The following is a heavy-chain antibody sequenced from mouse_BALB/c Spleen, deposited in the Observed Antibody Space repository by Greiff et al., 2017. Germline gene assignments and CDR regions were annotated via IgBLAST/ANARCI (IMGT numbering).Heavy chain of an antibody. CDR1: GYTFTSYT. CDR3: ARSGDGGGFAY. D-gene: IGHD1-1*02. V-gene: IGHV1-4*02. CDR2: INPSSGYT. J-gene: IGHJ3*01. Sequence: QVQLQQSAAELARPGASVKMSCKASGYTFTSYTMHWVKQRPGQGLEWIGYINPSSGYTEYNQKFKDKTTLTADKSSSTAYMQLSSLTSEDSAVYYCARSGDGGGFAYWGQGTLVTVSA.